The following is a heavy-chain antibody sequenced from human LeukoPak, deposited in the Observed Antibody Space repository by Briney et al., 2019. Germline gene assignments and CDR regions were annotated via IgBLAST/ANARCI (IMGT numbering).Heavy chain of an antibody. CDR3: AREGGSSGWDYEELNY. CDR1: GYTVTRYD. V-gene: IGHV1-2*02. Sequence: ASVKVSCKASGYTVTRYDMQWGRQAPGQGLEGRGWINPNSGGTNYAQKFQGRVTMTRDTSISTAYMELSRLRSDDTAVYYCAREGGSSGWDYEELNYWGQGTLVTVSS. J-gene: IGHJ4*02. D-gene: IGHD6-19*01. CDR2: INPNSGGT.